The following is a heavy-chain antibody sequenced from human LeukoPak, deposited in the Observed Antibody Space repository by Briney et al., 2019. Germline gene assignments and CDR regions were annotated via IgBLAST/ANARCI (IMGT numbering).Heavy chain of an antibody. CDR1: GFTFSNYW. D-gene: IGHD2-2*01. J-gene: IGHJ5*02. CDR2: IKQDGSEK. V-gene: IGHV3-7*01. CDR3: AREWEYQLLYWFDP. Sequence: GGSLRLSCAASGFTFSNYWMGWVRQAPGKGLEWVANIKQDGSEKYYVDSVKGRFTISRDNAKNSLYLQMNSLRAEDTAVYYCAREWEYQLLYWFDPWGQGTLVTVSS.